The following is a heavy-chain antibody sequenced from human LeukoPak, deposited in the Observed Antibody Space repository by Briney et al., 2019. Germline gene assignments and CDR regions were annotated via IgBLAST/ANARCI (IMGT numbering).Heavy chain of an antibody. V-gene: IGHV4-30-4*01. J-gene: IGHJ4*02. Sequence: SETLSLTCTVSGGSISSYYWSWIRQPPGKGLEWIGYIYYSGSTYYNPSLKSRVTISVDTSKNQFSLKLSSVTAADTAVYYCASLVVVAASFDYWGQGTLVTVSS. CDR1: GGSISSYY. D-gene: IGHD2-15*01. CDR3: ASLVVVAASFDY. CDR2: IYYSGST.